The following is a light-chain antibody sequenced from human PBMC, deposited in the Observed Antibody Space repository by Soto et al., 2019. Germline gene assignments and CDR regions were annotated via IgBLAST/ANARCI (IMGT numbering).Light chain of an antibody. CDR2: GGS. J-gene: IGKJ1*01. Sequence: EIVMTQSPATLSVSPGVRATLSCRASQSVDINLAWYQQKPGQAPRLLIYGGSSRATGIPVRFSGSGSETDFTLTITRLEPEDFAVYYCQQYSSSRTFGQGTKVDIK. CDR1: QSVDIN. CDR3: QQYSSSRT. V-gene: IGKV3-20*01.